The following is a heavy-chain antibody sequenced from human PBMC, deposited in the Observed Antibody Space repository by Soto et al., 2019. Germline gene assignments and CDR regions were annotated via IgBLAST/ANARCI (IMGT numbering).Heavy chain of an antibody. V-gene: IGHV4-59*08. CDR2: ISYNGST. D-gene: IGHD3-3*02. CDR3: ARGFSIDWYTYYFDY. Sequence: PSETLSLTCTASGASISGYHWSWIRQPPGKGLECLGYISYNGSTNYNPSLKSLVTMSIDTSKTQFSLKLNSLTAADTAVYYCARGFSIDWYTYYFDYWGQGPLVTVS. J-gene: IGHJ4*02. CDR1: GASISGYH.